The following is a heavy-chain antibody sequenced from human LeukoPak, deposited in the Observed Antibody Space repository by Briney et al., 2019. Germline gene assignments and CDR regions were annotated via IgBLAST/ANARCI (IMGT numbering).Heavy chain of an antibody. CDR3: ARSYYDSSGYYISYYYYMDV. J-gene: IGHJ6*03. Sequence: VASVKVSCKASGYTFISYDINWVRQATGQGLEWMGWMNPNSGNTGYAQKFQGRVTMTRNTSISTAYMELSSLRSEDTAVYYCARSYYDSSGYYISYYYYMDVWGKGTTVTVSS. D-gene: IGHD3-22*01. CDR2: MNPNSGNT. V-gene: IGHV1-8*01. CDR1: GYTFISYD.